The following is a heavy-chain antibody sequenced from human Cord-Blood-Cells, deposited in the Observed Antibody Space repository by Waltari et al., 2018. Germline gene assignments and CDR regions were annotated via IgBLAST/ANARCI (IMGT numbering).Heavy chain of an antibody. CDR1: GGSFRGYY. CDR2: IHHSGST. J-gene: IGHJ4*02. Sequence: QVQLQQWGAGLLKPSETLSLTCAVYGGSFRGYYWSWIRQPPGKGLEWIGEIHHSGSTNYNPSLNSRVTISVETSKNQFSLKLGFVTAADTAVYYCARGKDIVVVPAAEGFDYWGQGTLVTVSS. CDR3: ARGKDIVVVPAAEGFDY. D-gene: IGHD2-2*01. V-gene: IGHV4-34*01.